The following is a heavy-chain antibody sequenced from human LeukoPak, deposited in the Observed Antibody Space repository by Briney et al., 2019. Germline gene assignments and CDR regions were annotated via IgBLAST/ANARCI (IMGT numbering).Heavy chain of an antibody. CDR2: ISGSGGST. CDR1: GFTFGSYA. D-gene: IGHD3-10*01. J-gene: IGHJ4*02. V-gene: IGHV3-23*01. CDR3: ANDANGELLWFGETY. Sequence: GGSLRLSCAASGFTFGSYAMSWVRQAPGKGLEWVSAISGSGGSTYYADSVKGRFTISRDNSKNTLYLQMNSLRAEDTAVYYCANDANGELLWFGETYWGQGTLVTVSS.